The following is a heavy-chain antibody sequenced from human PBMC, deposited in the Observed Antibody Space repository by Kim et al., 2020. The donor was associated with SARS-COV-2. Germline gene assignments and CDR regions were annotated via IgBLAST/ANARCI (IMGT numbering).Heavy chain of an antibody. J-gene: IGHJ5*02. CDR1: GFTFSSYA. Sequence: GGSLRLSCAASGFTFSSYAMHWIRQAPGKGLEWVAVISYDGSNKYYADSVKGRFTISRDNSKNTLYLQMNSLRAEDTAVYYCARGMDYGGTSGNWFDPWGQGTLVTVSS. CDR2: ISYDGSNK. D-gene: IGHD4-17*01. CDR3: ARGMDYGGTSGNWFDP. V-gene: IGHV3-30*04.